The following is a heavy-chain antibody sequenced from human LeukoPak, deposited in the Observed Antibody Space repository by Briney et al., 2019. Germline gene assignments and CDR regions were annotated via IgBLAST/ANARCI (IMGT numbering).Heavy chain of an antibody. J-gene: IGHJ6*03. Sequence: PGESLKISCKGSGYSFTSYWIGWVRQMPGKGLEWMGIIYPGDSDTRYIPSFQGQVTISADKSISTAYLQWSSLKASDTAMYYCARHASTISLYYYYYMDVWGKGTTVTVSS. CDR1: GYSFTSYW. CDR2: IYPGDSDT. V-gene: IGHV5-51*01. D-gene: IGHD3-9*01. CDR3: ARHASTISLYYYYYMDV.